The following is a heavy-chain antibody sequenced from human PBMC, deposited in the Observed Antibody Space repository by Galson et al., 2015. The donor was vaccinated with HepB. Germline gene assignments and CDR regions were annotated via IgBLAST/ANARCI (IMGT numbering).Heavy chain of an antibody. J-gene: IGHJ4*02. CDR3: ARDPRDYYDSMTFDY. V-gene: IGHV3-21*01. CDR2: ISSSSSYI. D-gene: IGHD3-22*01. CDR1: GFTFSSYS. Sequence: SLRLSCAASGFTFSSYSMNWVRQAPGKGLEWVSSISSSSSYIYYADSVKGRFTISRDNAKNSLYLQMNSLRAEDTAVYYCARDPRDYYDSMTFDYWGQGTLVTVSS.